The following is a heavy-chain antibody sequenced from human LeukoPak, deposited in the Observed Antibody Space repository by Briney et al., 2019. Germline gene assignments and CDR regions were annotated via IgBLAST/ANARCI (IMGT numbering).Heavy chain of an antibody. CDR1: GGSISSGDYY. CDR2: IYYSGST. CDR3: ARTHTAMNALDY. D-gene: IGHD5-18*01. Sequence: SETLSLTCTVSGGSISSGDYYWNWIRQPPGKGLEWIGSIYYSGSTYYNPSLKSRVTISVDTSKNQFSLKLSSVTAADTAVYYCARTHTAMNALDYWGQGTLVTVSS. J-gene: IGHJ4*02. V-gene: IGHV4-30-4*01.